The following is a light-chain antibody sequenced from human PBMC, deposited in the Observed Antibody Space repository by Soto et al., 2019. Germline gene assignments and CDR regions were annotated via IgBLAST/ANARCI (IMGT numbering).Light chain of an antibody. J-gene: IGKJ2*01. V-gene: IGKV3-15*01. CDR3: QQHNNWPQYT. CDR1: QRVSSN. Sequence: EIVMTQSPATLSVSPGERATLSCRASQRVSSNLAWYQQKPGQAPRLLIYGASTRDNGVPARFSGSGSGTEVTLTISSLQSEDSAVYYCQQHNNWPQYTFGQWTKLEIK. CDR2: GAS.